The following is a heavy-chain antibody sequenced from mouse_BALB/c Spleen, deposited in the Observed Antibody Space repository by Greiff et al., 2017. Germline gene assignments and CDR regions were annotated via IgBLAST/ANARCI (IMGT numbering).Heavy chain of an antibody. V-gene: IGHV2-4-1*01. Sequence: VQVVESGPGLVQPSQSLSITCTVSGFSLTSYGVHWVRQSPGKGLEWLGVIWSGGSTDYNAAFISRLSISKDNSKSQVFFKMNSLQADDTAIYYCARNWVYYVNDEAMDYWGQGTSVTVSS. CDR2: IWSGGST. J-gene: IGHJ4*01. D-gene: IGHD2-2*01. CDR1: GFSLTSYG. CDR3: ARNWVYYVNDEAMDY.